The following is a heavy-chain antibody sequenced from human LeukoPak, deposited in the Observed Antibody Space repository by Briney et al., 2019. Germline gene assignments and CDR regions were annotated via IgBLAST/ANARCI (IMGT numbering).Heavy chain of an antibody. V-gene: IGHV3-13*01. Sequence: GGSLRLSCAASGFTFSSYDMHWVRQATGKDLEWVSAIGTAGETYYPGSVKGRFTISRENAKNSLYLQMNSLRAGDTAVYYCARGSYYDSSGYPPDYWGQGTLVTVSS. CDR1: GFTFSSYD. CDR2: IGTAGET. CDR3: ARGSYYDSSGYPPDY. J-gene: IGHJ4*02. D-gene: IGHD3-22*01.